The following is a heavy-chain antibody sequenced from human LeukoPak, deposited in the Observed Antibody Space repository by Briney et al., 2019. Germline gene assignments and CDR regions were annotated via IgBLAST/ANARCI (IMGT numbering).Heavy chain of an antibody. V-gene: IGHV3-30*02. Sequence: PGGSLRLSCATSGFSFSNYNIHWVRQAPGKGLEWLSFIRYDGSSQYFADSVKGRFTISRDNSEDTVYLQMNSLRPEDTAVYYCAKQGSYCMDYWGQGALVTISS. J-gene: IGHJ4*02. CDR2: IRYDGSSQ. D-gene: IGHD3-10*01. CDR3: AKQGSYCMDY. CDR1: GFSFSNYN.